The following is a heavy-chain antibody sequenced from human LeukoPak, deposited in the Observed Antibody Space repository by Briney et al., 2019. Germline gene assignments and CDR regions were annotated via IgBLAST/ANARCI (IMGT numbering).Heavy chain of an antibody. CDR1: GYTFTGYY. CDR2: INPNSGGT. D-gene: IGHD3-10*01. V-gene: IGHV1-2*02. Sequence: ASVKVSCKASGYTFTGYYMHWVRQAPGQGLEWMGWINPNSGGTNYAQKFQGRVTMTRDTSISTAYMELSRLRSDDTAVYYCARTAQYGSGSQREYCFDYWGQGTLVIVSS. J-gene: IGHJ4*02. CDR3: ARTAQYGSGSQREYCFDY.